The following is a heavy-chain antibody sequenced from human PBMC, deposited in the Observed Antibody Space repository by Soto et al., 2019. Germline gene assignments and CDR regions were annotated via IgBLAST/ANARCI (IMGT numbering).Heavy chain of an antibody. J-gene: IGHJ4*02. CDR2: ITYAGSDI. D-gene: IGHD1-1*01. CDR1: GFTFKSHG. V-gene: IGHV3-30*03. CDR3: ATDFGINWYYFDC. Sequence: GGSLRLSCAASGFTFKSHGMHWVPQAPGQGLQWLTLITYAGSDIYYAGSVKGRFTISRDNSRKMLYLQMNSLGGEDTAVYDCATDFGINWYYFDCWGQGTLVTVSS.